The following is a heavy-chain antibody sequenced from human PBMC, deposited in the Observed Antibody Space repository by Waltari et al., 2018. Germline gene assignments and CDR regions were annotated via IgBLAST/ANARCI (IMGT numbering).Heavy chain of an antibody. D-gene: IGHD3-10*01. CDR1: GYPLTALS. CDR3: ATDPRRAWSSGSYLVFDY. Sequence: QVQLVQSGAEVTKPGASVKVSCKVSGYPLTALSMHWVRQAPGKGLEWMGGFDPEDGETIYAQKFQGRVTMTEDTSTDTAYMELSSLRSEDTAVYYCATDPRRAWSSGSYLVFDYWGQGTLVTVSS. V-gene: IGHV1-24*01. J-gene: IGHJ4*02. CDR2: FDPEDGET.